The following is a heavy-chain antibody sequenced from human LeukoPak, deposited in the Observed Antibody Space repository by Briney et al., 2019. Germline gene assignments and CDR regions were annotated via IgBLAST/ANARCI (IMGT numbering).Heavy chain of an antibody. CDR2: IYTSGSA. Sequence: SETLSLTCTVSGGSISSGSYYWSWIRQPAGKGLEWIGRIYTSGSANYNPSLKSRVTISVDTSKNQFSLKLSSVTAADTAVYYCARSLGVTITQYGMDVWGQGTTVTVSS. V-gene: IGHV4-61*02. CDR3: ARSLGVTITQYGMDV. J-gene: IGHJ6*02. CDR1: GGSISSGSYY. D-gene: IGHD5-12*01.